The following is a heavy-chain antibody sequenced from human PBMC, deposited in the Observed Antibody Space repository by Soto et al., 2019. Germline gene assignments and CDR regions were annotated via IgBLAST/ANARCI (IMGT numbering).Heavy chain of an antibody. V-gene: IGHV2-5*02. CDR2: IYWDDDK. Sequence: QITLRESGPAVVKPTQTLTLTCTFSGFSLITDPMGVAWIRQAPGKALDWLAVIYWDDDKRYSPSLRARLSITKDTSKNQVVLRMTNMDPVDTDTYYCAHIESPYNNYDGTAGTFDIWGQGTMVTVSS. CDR3: AHIESPYNNYDGTAGTFDI. CDR1: GFSLITDPMG. J-gene: IGHJ3*02. D-gene: IGHD4-4*01.